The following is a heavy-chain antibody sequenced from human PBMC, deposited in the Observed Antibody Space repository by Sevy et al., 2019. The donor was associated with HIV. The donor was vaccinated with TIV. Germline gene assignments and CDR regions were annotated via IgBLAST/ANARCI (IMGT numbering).Heavy chain of an antibody. J-gene: IGHJ3*02. CDR3: ARIAAAGPHDAFDI. CDR2: ISSSGSTI. CDR1: GFTFSSYE. D-gene: IGHD6-13*01. V-gene: IGHV3-48*03. Sequence: GGSLRLSCAASGFTFSSYEMNWVRQAPGKGLEWVSYISSSGSTIYYADSVKGRFTISRDNAKNSLYLQMNSLIAEDTAVYYCARIAAAGPHDAFDIWGQGTMVTVSS.